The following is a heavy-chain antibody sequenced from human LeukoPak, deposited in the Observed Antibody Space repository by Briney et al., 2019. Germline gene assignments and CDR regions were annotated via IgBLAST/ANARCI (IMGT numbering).Heavy chain of an antibody. V-gene: IGHV1-2*02. Sequence: ASVKVSCKASGYTFTRYGISWVRQAPGQGLEWMGWINPNSGGTNYAQKFQGRVTMTRDTSITTAYMELTALTSDDTAIYFCARQVVRMTNNWFDPWGQGTLVTVSS. J-gene: IGHJ5*02. D-gene: IGHD2-15*01. CDR2: INPNSGGT. CDR3: ARQVVRMTNNWFDP. CDR1: GYTFTRYG.